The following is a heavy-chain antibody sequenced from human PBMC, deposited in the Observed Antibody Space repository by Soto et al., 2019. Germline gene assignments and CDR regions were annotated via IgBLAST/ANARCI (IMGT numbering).Heavy chain of an antibody. CDR2: IDPSDSYT. J-gene: IGHJ5*02. V-gene: IGHV5-10-1*01. CDR3: ARHEYSSSSSPYNWFDP. Sequence: GESLKISCKGSRYSFTSYWISWVRQMPGKGLEWMGRIDPSDSYTNYSPSFQGHVTISADKSISTAYLQWSSLKASDTAMYYCARHEYSSSSSPYNWFDPWGQGTLVTVSS. D-gene: IGHD6-13*01. CDR1: RYSFTSYW.